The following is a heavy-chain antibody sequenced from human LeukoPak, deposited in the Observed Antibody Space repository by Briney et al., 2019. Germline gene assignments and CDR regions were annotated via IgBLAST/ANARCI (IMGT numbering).Heavy chain of an antibody. CDR2: IYHSGST. V-gene: IGHV4-38-2*02. CDR3: ARDVPTVQLWRTDAFDI. D-gene: IGHD5-18*01. CDR1: GYSISSGYY. J-gene: IGHJ3*02. Sequence: SETLSLTCTVSGYSISSGYYWGWIRQPPGKGLEWIGIIYHSGSTYFNPSLKSRVTISVDTSKNQFSLKLTSVTAADTAAYYCARDVPTVQLWRTDAFDIWGQGTMATVSS.